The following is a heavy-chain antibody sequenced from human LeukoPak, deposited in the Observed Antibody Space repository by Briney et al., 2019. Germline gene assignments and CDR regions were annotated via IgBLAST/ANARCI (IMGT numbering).Heavy chain of an antibody. J-gene: IGHJ4*02. D-gene: IGHD3-10*01. V-gene: IGHV3-23*01. CDR1: GFTFSIYA. CDR3: ARDSGSGSYSGY. Sequence: GGSLRLSCAASGFTFSIYAMSWVRQAPGKGLEWVSAISGSGGTAYYADSVKGRFTISRDNAKNTLYLQMNSLRAEDTAVYYCARDSGSGSYSGYWGQGTLVTVSS. CDR2: ISGSGGTA.